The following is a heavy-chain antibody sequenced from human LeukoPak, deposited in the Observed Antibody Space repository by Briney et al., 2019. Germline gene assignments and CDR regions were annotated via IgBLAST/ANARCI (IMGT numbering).Heavy chain of an antibody. CDR3: ARERRHSSGLDY. V-gene: IGHV3-21*01. CDR1: GFTFSSYS. CDR2: ISSSSSYI. Sequence: GGSLRLSCAASGFTFSSYSMNWVRQAPGKGLEWVSSISSSSSYIYYADSVKGRFTISRDNAKNSLYLQMNSLRAEDTAVHYCARERRHSSGLDYWGQGTLVTVSS. J-gene: IGHJ4*02. D-gene: IGHD6-19*01.